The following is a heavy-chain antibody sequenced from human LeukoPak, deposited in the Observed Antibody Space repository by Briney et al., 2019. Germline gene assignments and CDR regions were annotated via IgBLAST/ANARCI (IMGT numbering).Heavy chain of an antibody. CDR3: TRLGSGSYQADFDY. CDR2: IRSKAYGGTT. J-gene: IGHJ4*02. CDR1: GFTFGDYA. V-gene: IGHV3-49*03. Sequence: GGSLRLSCTASGFTFGDYAMSWFRQAPGKGLEWVGFIRSKAYGGTTEYAASVKGRFTISRDDSKSIAYLQMNSLKTEDTAVYYCTRLGSGSYQADFDYWGQGTLVTVSS. D-gene: IGHD1-26*01.